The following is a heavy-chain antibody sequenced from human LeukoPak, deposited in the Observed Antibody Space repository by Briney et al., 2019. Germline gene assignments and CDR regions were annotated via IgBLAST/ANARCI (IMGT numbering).Heavy chain of an antibody. D-gene: IGHD1-26*01. V-gene: IGHV1-8*01. CDR3: ARDGQEWELPVYYFDY. J-gene: IGHJ4*02. CDR2: MNPNSGNT. Sequence: ASVKVSYKASGYTFTSYDINWVRQATGQGLEWMGWMNPNSGNTGYAQKFQGRVTMTRNTSISTAYMELSSLRAEDTAVYYCARDGQEWELPVYYFDYWGQGTLVTVSS. CDR1: GYTFTSYD.